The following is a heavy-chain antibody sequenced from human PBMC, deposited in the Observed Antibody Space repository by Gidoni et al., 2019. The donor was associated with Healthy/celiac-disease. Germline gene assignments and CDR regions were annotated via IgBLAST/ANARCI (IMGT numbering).Heavy chain of an antibody. V-gene: IGHV3-33*08. CDR1: GFTFSSYG. Sequence: QVQLVESGGGVVQPGRSLRLSCAASGFTFSSYGMHWVRQAPGKGLEWVAVIWYDGSNKYYADSVKGRFTISRDNSKNTLYLQMNSLRAEDTAVYYCARGGDIVATIHPGEFDYWGQGTLVTVSS. J-gene: IGHJ4*02. CDR3: ARGGDIVATIHPGEFDY. D-gene: IGHD5-12*01. CDR2: IWYDGSNK.